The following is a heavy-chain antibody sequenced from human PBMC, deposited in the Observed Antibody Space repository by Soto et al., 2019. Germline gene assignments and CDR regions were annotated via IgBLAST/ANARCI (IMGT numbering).Heavy chain of an antibody. Sequence: GGSLRLSCAASGFTFSSYGMHWVRQAPGKGLEWVAVISYDGSNKYYADSVKGRFTISRDNSKNTLYLQMNSLRAEDTAVYYCAKDAGLLHSGYDFGASTYYYHGMDVWGQGTTVTVSS. CDR1: GFTFSSYG. V-gene: IGHV3-30*18. J-gene: IGHJ6*02. CDR3: AKDAGLLHSGYDFGASTYYYHGMDV. D-gene: IGHD5-12*01. CDR2: ISYDGSNK.